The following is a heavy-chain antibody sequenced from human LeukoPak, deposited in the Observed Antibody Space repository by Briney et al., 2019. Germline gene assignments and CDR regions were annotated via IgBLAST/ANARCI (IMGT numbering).Heavy chain of an antibody. CDR3: ATDWGSGSSYVRAFDL. V-gene: IGHV3-15*01. Sequence: PGGSLRLSCAASGFPFSGAFTSWVRQAPGKGLEWVGRIKHPRHGGTTDYAAAVKDRFTISRDDSINTLYLHMSSLKAEDTAMYYCATDWGSGSSYVRAFDLWGRGTMVTVSS. J-gene: IGHJ3*01. D-gene: IGHD3-16*01. CDR1: GFPFSGAF. CDR2: IKHPRHGGTT.